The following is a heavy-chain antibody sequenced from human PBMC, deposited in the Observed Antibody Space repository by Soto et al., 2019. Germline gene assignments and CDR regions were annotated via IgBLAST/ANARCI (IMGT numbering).Heavy chain of an antibody. CDR3: ARVQRRSNLPDY. V-gene: IGHV4-34*01. Sequence: SDTLSFTCAVYCGSFSGYYWSWIRHPPGKGLEWIGEINHSGNTNYNPSLKSRVTISIDTSKNQFSLKLSSVTAADTAVYYCARVQRRSNLPDYWGQGTLVTVS. CDR1: CGSFSGYY. D-gene: IGHD4-4*01. CDR2: INHSGNT. J-gene: IGHJ4*02.